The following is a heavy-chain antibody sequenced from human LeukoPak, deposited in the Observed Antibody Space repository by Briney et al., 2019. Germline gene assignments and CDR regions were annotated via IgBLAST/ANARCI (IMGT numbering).Heavy chain of an antibody. J-gene: IGHJ4*02. CDR2: IRSSGSTI. D-gene: IGHD1-26*01. V-gene: IGHV3-48*03. CDR1: GFTFSSYV. Sequence: GGSLRLSCAASGFTFSSYVMNWVRQAPGKGLEWLSYIRSSGSTIYYADSVKGRFTTSRDNAKNSLYLQMNSLRAEDTAVYHCARDSHEGSGTYHDYWGQGTLVTVSS. CDR3: ARDSHEGSGTYHDY.